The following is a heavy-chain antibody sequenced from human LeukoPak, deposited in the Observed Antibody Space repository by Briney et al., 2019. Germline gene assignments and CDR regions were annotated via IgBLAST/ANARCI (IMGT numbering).Heavy chain of an antibody. Sequence: SETLSLTCAVYGGSFSGYYWSWIRQPPGKGLEWIGEINHSGSTNYNPSLKSRVTISVDTSKNQFSLKLISVTAADTAVYYCARGGGLLYYDFWSGYSYWGQGTLVTVSS. CDR3: ARGGGLLYYDFWSGYSY. CDR1: GGSFSGYY. V-gene: IGHV4-34*01. D-gene: IGHD3-3*01. J-gene: IGHJ4*02. CDR2: INHSGST.